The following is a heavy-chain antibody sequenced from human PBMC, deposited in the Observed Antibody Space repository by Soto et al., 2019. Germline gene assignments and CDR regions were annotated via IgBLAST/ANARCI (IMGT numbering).Heavy chain of an antibody. D-gene: IGHD2-21*01. CDR1: GGSISSGGYS. Sequence: SETLSLTCAVSGGSISSGGYSWSWIRQPPGKGLEWIGYIYHSGSTYYNPSLKSRVTISVDTSKNQFSLKLSSVTAADTAVYYCAASCVGCGGFNYYGMDVWGQGTTVTVSS. J-gene: IGHJ6*02. CDR2: IYHSGST. CDR3: AASCVGCGGFNYYGMDV. V-gene: IGHV4-30-2*05.